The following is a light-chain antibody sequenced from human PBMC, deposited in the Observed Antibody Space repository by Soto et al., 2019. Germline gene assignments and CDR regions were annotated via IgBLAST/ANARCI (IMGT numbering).Light chain of an antibody. Sequence: EIVLTQSPATLSLSPGERATLSCRASQNVNSSSLTWYQQKPGQAPRLLPYDAVSRATDIPDKFSGSGSGTDFTLTISRLEPEDFAVYYCQHFGSSPPKFTFGLGTKLEIK. V-gene: IGKV3-20*01. CDR2: DAV. CDR3: QHFGSSPPKFT. CDR1: QNVNSSS. J-gene: IGKJ2*01.